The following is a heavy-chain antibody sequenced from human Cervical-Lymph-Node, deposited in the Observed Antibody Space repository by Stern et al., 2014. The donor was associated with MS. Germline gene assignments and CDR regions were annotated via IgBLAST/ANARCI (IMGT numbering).Heavy chain of an antibody. CDR3: AKTQYSSSWYGDSGNAFDI. D-gene: IGHD6-13*01. CDR2: ISWNSGTI. V-gene: IGHV3-9*01. J-gene: IGHJ3*02. Sequence: EVQLLESGGGLVQPGRSLRLSCAASGFTFDYYAMHWVRQAPGKGLEWVSGISWNSGTIDYADSVKGRFTISRDNAKNSLNLQMNSLRAEDTALYYCAKTQYSSSWYGDSGNAFDIWGQGTMVTVSS. CDR1: GFTFDYYA.